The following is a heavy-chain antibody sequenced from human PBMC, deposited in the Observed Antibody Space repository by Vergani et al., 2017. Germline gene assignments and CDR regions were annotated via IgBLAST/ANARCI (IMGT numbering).Heavy chain of an antibody. CDR1: GFTVSSNY. J-gene: IGHJ6*03. V-gene: IGHV3-53*01. CDR2: IYSGGST. CDR3: ARVWSNYLLRTYYYYYYMDV. D-gene: IGHD4-11*01. Sequence: EVQLVESGGGLIQPGGSLRLSCAASGFTVSSNYMSWVRQAPGKGLEWVSVIYSGGSTYYADSVKGRFTIYRDKSKNTLYLQINSLRAEDTAVYYCARVWSNYLLRTYYYYYYMDVWGKGTTVTVSS.